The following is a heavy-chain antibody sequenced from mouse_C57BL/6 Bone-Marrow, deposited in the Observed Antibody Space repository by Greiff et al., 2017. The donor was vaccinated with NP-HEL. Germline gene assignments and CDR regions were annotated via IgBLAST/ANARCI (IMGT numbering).Heavy chain of an antibody. J-gene: IGHJ1*03. D-gene: IGHD2-2*01. V-gene: IGHV1-55*01. Sequence: QVQLQQSGAELVKPGASVKMSCKASGYTFTSYWITWVKQRPGQGLEWIGDIYPGSGSTNYNEKFKSKATLTVDTSSSTAYMQLSSLTSEDSAVYYCARSLYYGYDVGYFDVWGTGTTVTVSS. CDR1: GYTFTSYW. CDR3: ARSLYYGYDVGYFDV. CDR2: IYPGSGST.